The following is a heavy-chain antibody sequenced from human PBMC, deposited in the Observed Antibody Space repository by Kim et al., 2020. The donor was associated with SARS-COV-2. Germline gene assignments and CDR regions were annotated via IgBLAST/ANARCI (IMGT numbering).Heavy chain of an antibody. V-gene: IGHV3-11*06. CDR3: ARDHGIAVRGMDV. J-gene: IGHJ6*02. Sequence: YADSVKGRFTISRDNAKNSLYLQMNSLRAEDTAVYYCARDHGIAVRGMDVWGQGTTVTVSS. D-gene: IGHD6-19*01.